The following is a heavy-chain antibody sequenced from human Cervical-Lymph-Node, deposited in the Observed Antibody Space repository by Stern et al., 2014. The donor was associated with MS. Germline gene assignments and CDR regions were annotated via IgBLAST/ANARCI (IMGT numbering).Heavy chain of an antibody. CDR1: GFTFEDYG. D-gene: IGHD2-8*02. J-gene: IGHJ6*02. Sequence: EMQLVESGGGVVRPGRSLRLSCAASGFTFEDYGMSWVRQGPGKGLEWGAAINWNGGSTGYAGSVQGRCTISRDNAKNSLYLQRNSLRAEDTALYHCARAFCTGGVCYSFPFYGMDVWGQGTTVTVSS. CDR3: ARAFCTGGVCYSFPFYGMDV. CDR2: INWNGGST. V-gene: IGHV3-20*01.